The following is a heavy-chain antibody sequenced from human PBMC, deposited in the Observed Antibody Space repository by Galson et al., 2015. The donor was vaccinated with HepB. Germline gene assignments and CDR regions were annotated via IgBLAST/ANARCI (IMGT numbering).Heavy chain of an antibody. CDR1: GGTFISYT. D-gene: IGHD3-22*01. CDR3: ARDGMAYYSDSRDYYPTWFDP. V-gene: IGHV1-69*13. CDR2: IIPIFGTT. Sequence: SVKVSCKASGGTFISYTVSWVCQAPGQGLEWMGGIIPIFGTTNYAQKFQGRVTLTADESTNTAYMELSSLRSEDTAVYFCARDGMAYYSDSRDYYPTWFDPWGQGTLVIVSS. J-gene: IGHJ5*02.